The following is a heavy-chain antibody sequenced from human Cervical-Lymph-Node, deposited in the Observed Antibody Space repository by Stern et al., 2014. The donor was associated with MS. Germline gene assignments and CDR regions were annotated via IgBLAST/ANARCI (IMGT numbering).Heavy chain of an antibody. V-gene: IGHV5-51*01. CDR1: GYSFTANW. CDR2: IYPGDSDT. CDR3: ARDYGDYAFDY. D-gene: IGHD4-17*01. Sequence: EVHLVESGAEVKKPGESLKISCKGSGYSFTANWIAWVRQMPGKGLEWLGIIYPGDSDTRYSPSFQGQVTISADKSISTAYLQWSSLKASDTAMYYCARDYGDYAFDYWGQGTLVTVSS. J-gene: IGHJ4*02.